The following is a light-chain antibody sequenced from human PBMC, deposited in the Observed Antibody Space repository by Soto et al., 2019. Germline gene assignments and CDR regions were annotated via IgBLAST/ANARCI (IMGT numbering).Light chain of an antibody. J-gene: IGKJ2*01. Sequence: IQMTQSTSSLAACVGDRVTITCRASQGISNYLAWYQQKPGKVPKLLIYAASTLQSGVPSRFSGSGSGTDFTLTISSLQPEDVATYYCQKYNSAPYTFGQGTKLEIK. CDR3: QKYNSAPYT. CDR2: AAS. V-gene: IGKV1-27*01. CDR1: QGISNY.